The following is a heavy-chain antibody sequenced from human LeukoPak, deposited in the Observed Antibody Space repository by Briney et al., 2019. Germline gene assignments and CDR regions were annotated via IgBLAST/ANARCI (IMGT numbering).Heavy chain of an antibody. D-gene: IGHD4-17*01. Sequence: ASVKVSCKTSGYTFTAYHVHWVRQAPGQGLEFMGWIYPPTGGTVLAEKFQGRVIMTRDTSITTAYMELSGLNFDDTAVYYCARGPHGDYYFDYWGQGTLVTVSS. CDR3: ARGPHGDYYFDY. CDR2: IYPPTGGT. V-gene: IGHV1-2*02. CDR1: GYTFTAYH. J-gene: IGHJ4*02.